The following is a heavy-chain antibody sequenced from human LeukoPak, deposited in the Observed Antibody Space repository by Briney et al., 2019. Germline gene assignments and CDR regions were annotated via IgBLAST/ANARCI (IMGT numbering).Heavy chain of an antibody. V-gene: IGHV3-11*05. CDR2: ISSGSRYT. CDR3: AKAIYASGSPYTSIDY. D-gene: IGHD3-10*01. CDR1: GFPFSAFY. Sequence: PGGSLRLSCAASGFPFSAFYMSWVRQAPGKGLEWLSYISSGSRYTLYADSVGGRFTVSRDDAQNLLYLQMNSLRAEDTAVYYCAKAIYASGSPYTSIDYWGQGTLVTVSS. J-gene: IGHJ4*02.